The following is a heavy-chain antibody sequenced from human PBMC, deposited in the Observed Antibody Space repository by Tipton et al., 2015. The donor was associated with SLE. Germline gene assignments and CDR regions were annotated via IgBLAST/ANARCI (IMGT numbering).Heavy chain of an antibody. CDR3: ARAVGYTSGYLDY. CDR2: LDYSGST. CDR1: GGSIRSSTYY. Sequence: LRLSCTVSGGSIRSSTYYWGWIRQPPGKGLEWIGSLDYSGSTYYNPSLKSRINISADTSKNQFSLKLSSVTAADPAVYYCARAVGYTSGYLDYWGLGTLVTVSS. D-gene: IGHD6-19*01. J-gene: IGHJ4*02. V-gene: IGHV4-39*07.